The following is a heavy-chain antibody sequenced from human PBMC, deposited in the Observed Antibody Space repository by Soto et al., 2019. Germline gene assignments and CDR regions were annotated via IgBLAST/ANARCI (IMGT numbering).Heavy chain of an antibody. D-gene: IGHD3-16*02. V-gene: IGHV3-30*18. CDR1: GFTFSRYA. CDR3: AKALGELSPESYDY. Sequence: QVPLVESGGGVVQPGRSLRLSCAASGFTFSRYAMHWVRQAPGKGLEWVAVISYDGSDKYYEDYVKGRFTISRNNTKNTLNLQMNSLIADDTAVYYCAKALGELSPESYDYWGQGTLITVSS. J-gene: IGHJ4*02. CDR2: ISYDGSDK.